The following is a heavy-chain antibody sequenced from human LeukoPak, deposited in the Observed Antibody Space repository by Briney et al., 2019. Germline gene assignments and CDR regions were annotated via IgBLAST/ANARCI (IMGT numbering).Heavy chain of an antibody. CDR1: GYTFTSYG. J-gene: IGHJ5*02. CDR3: ARDLVFPGITGIQP. V-gene: IGHV1-46*01. Sequence: PLASVKVSCKASGYTFTSYGISWVRQAPGQGLEWMGIINPSGGSTSYAQKFQGRVTMTRDTSTSTVYMELSSLRSEDTAVYYCARDLVFPGITGIQPWGQGTLVTVSS. CDR2: INPSGGST. D-gene: IGHD1-20*01.